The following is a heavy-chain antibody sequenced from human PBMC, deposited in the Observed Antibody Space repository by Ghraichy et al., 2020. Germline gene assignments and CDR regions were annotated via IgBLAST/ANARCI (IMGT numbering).Heavy chain of an antibody. CDR1: GFAVSSYA. V-gene: IGHV3-30-3*01. CDR2: ISADGGAK. CDR3: ARGLWSGHNSGTFDY. Sequence: GGSLRLSCAASGFAVSSYAINWVRQAPGKGLEWVAVISADGGAKYYADSVKSRYTTSRDYSENTLRLHKNRLRAEDTAVYFCARGLWSGHNSGTFDYWGQGPLVTVSS. D-gene: IGHD3-3*01. J-gene: IGHJ4*02.